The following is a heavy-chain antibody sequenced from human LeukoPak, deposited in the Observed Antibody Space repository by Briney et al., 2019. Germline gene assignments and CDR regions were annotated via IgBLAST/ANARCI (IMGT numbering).Heavy chain of an antibody. D-gene: IGHD3-16*02. CDR2: FDPEDGET. V-gene: IGHV1-24*01. CDR3: ATWMITFGGVIAPFDY. Sequence: ASVKVSCKVSGYTLTELSMHWVRQAPGKGLEWMGGFDPEDGETIYAQKFQGRVTMTEDTSTDTAYMELSSLRSEDTAVYYCATWMITFGGVIAPFDYWGQGTLVTVSS. CDR1: GYTLTELS. J-gene: IGHJ4*02.